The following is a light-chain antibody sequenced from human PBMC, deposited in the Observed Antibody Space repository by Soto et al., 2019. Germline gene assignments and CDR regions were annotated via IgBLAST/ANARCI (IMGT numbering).Light chain of an antibody. V-gene: IGKV3-11*02. CDR3: QQRTNWTVT. CDR1: QSVSSY. J-gene: IGKJ4*01. CDR2: DAS. Sequence: EIVLTQSPATLSLSPGERATLSCRASQSVSSYLVWYQQKPGQAPRVLISDASNRATGIPARFSGSGSGRALTVTIGSLETEDFEVEDCQQRTNWTVTCGGGTKVESK.